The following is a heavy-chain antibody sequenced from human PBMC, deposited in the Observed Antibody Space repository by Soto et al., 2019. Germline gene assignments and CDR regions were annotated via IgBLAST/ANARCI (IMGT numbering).Heavy chain of an antibody. CDR3: AKPPVIVATTFYYYGLYV. CDR2: ISGSGGTT. J-gene: IGHJ6*02. D-gene: IGHD5-12*01. V-gene: IGHV3-23*01. CDR1: GLTFSRYA. Sequence: EVQLLESGGGLVQPGGSLRLSCVVAGLTFSRYAMNWVRQPPGKGLEWVSSISGSGGTTYYADSVKGRFTISRDNSKNTLCLKISSRRAEHTAIYYCAKPPVIVATTFYYYGLYVRGQGTAVPFSS.